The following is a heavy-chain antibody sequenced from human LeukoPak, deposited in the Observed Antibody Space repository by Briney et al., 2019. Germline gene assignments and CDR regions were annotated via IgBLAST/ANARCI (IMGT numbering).Heavy chain of an antibody. J-gene: IGHJ4*02. Sequence: GESLQIFCKASGYIFSSYWIGWVRQLPGKGLEWMGIIYPGDSDTRYSPSFLGQVTISADKPISTAYLQWSGLKPSDTAMYYCAKRWADSSGSQHYFDYWAREPWSPSPQ. CDR2: IYPGDSDT. CDR1: GYIFSSYW. CDR3: AKRWADSSGSQHYFDY. V-gene: IGHV5-51*01. D-gene: IGHD3-22*01.